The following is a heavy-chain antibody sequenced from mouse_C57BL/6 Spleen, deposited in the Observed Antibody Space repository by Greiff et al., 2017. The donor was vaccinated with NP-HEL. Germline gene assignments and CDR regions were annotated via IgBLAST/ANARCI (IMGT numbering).Heavy chain of an antibody. Sequence: EVQVVESGGGLVKPGGSLKLSCAASGFTFSDYGMHWVRQAPEKGLEWVAYISSGSSTIYYADTVKGRFTISRDNAKNTLFLQMTSLRSEDTAMYYCARGGDYGPMDYWGQGTSVTVSS. CDR3: ARGGDYGPMDY. J-gene: IGHJ4*01. CDR2: ISSGSSTI. D-gene: IGHD1-2*01. CDR1: GFTFSDYG. V-gene: IGHV5-17*01.